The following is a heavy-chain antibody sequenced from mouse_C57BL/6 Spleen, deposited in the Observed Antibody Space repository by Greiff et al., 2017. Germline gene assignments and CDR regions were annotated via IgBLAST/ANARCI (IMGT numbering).Heavy chain of an antibody. V-gene: IGHV1-18*01. CDR1: GYTFTDYN. J-gene: IGHJ4*01. CDR2: INPNNGGT. CDR3: ARPALYLYAMDY. Sequence: VQLQQSGPELVKPGASVKIPCKASGYTFTDYNMDWVKQSHGKSLEWIGDINPNNGGTIYNQKFKGKATLTVDKSSSTAYMERRSLTSEDTAVYYCARPALYLYAMDYWGQGTSVTVSS. D-gene: IGHD5-5*01.